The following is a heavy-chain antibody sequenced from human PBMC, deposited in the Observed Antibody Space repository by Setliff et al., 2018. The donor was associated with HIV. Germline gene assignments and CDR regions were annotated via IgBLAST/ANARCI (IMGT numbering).Heavy chain of an antibody. CDR3: VSYGDSPHYYYYMDV. CDR1: GFTFSGSA. D-gene: IGHD5-12*01. Sequence: PGGSLRLSCAASGFTFSGSAMHWVRQASGKGLEWVGRIRSKANSYATTYAASVKGRFTISRDDSKNTAYLQMNSLKTEDTAVYYCVSYGDSPHYYYYMDVWGKGTTVTVSS. V-gene: IGHV3-73*01. CDR2: IRSKANSYAT. J-gene: IGHJ6*03.